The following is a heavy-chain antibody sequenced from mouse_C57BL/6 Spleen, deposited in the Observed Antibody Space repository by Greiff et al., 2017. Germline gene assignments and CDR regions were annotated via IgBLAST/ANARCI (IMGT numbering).Heavy chain of an antibody. Sequence: EVQLVESGGGLVQPGGSLSLSCAASGFTFTDYYMSWVCQPPGKALEWLGFIRNKANGYTTENSASVKGRFTISRDNSQSILYLQMNALRAEDSATYYCARLYGNYVWYFDVWGTGTTVTVSS. CDR2: IRNKANGYTT. V-gene: IGHV7-3*01. CDR1: GFTFTDYY. D-gene: IGHD2-1*01. J-gene: IGHJ1*03. CDR3: ARLYGNYVWYFDV.